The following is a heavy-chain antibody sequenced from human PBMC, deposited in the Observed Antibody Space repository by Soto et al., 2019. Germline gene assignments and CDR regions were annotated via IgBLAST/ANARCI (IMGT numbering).Heavy chain of an antibody. CDR1: GGSFSSYA. CDR2: IIPMFGTP. V-gene: IGHV1-69*01. D-gene: IGHD6-19*01. J-gene: IGHJ4*02. Sequence: QVQLMQSGAEVTKPGSSVKVSCKASGGSFSSYAINWVRQAPGQGLEWMGGIIPMFGTPNYAQKFQGRVTITADESTNTAYMELGSLRSEDTAVYYCARVIGGSGWYGSFGSWGQGTLVTVSS. CDR3: ARVIGGSGWYGSFGS.